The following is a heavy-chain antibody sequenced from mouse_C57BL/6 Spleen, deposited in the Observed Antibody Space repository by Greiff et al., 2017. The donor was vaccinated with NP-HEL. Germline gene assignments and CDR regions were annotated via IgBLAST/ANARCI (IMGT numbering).Heavy chain of an antibody. CDR1: GFTFSSYG. CDR3: ASLGDY. V-gene: IGHV5-6*01. Sequence: EVKLMESGGDLVKPGGSLKLSCAASGFTFSSYGMSWVRQTPDKRLEWVATISSGGSSTYYPDSVKGRFTISRDNAKNTLYLQMSSLKSEDTAMYYCASLGDYWGQGTTLTVSS. J-gene: IGHJ2*01. CDR2: ISSGGSST.